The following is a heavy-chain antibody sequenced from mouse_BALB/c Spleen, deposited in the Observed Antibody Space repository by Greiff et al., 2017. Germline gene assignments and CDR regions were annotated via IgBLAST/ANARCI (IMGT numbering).Heavy chain of an antibody. J-gene: IGHJ1*01. CDR2: ISTYYGNT. V-gene: IGHV1S137*01. Sequence: VKLQESGAELVRPGVSVKISCKGSSYTFTDYAMHWVKQSHAKSLEWIGVISTYYGNTNYNQKFKGKATMTVDKSSSTAYMELARLTSEDSAVYYCAIAYYDWYFDVWGAGTTVTVSS. CDR3: AIAYYDWYFDV. CDR1: SYTFTDYA. D-gene: IGHD1-1*01.